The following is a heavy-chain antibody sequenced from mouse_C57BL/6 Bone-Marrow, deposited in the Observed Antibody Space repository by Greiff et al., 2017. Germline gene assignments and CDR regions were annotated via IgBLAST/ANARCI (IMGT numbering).Heavy chain of an antibody. V-gene: IGHV5-4*01. Sequence: EVQVVESGGGLVKPGGSLKLSCAASGFTFSSYAMSWVRQTPEKRLEWVATISDGGSYTYYPDNVKGRFTISRDNAKNNLYLQMSHLKSEDTAMYYCARGIYSGAMDYWGQGTSVTVSS. CDR3: ARGIYSGAMDY. D-gene: IGHD2-1*01. CDR1: GFTFSSYA. J-gene: IGHJ4*01. CDR2: ISDGGSYT.